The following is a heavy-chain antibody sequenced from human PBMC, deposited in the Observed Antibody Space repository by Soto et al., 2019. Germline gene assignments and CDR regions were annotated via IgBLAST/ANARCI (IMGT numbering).Heavy chain of an antibody. D-gene: IGHD4-17*01. J-gene: IGHJ3*02. Sequence: QVQLVQSGAEVKKPGASVKVSCKASGYTFTSYGISWVRQAPGQGLDWMGWISAYNGNTNYAQKLQGRVTMTTDTSTSTAYMELRSLRSDDTAVYYCARGPGGPIDYGDRLDAFDIWGQGTMVTVSS. CDR3: ARGPGGPIDYGDRLDAFDI. CDR1: GYTFTSYG. CDR2: ISAYNGNT. V-gene: IGHV1-18*01.